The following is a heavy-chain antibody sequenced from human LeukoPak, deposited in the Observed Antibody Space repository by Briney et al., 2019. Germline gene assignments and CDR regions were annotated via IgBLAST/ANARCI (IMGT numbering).Heavy chain of an antibody. Sequence: PGGSLRLSCAASGFTFSSYAMSWVRQAPGKGLEWVSAISGSGASTYYADSVKGRFTISRDKSNNTLYLQMNSLRAEDTAVYYCAKDYAYYYGSGIGGFDYWGQGTLVTVPS. CDR1: GFTFSSYA. V-gene: IGHV3-23*01. CDR2: ISGSGAST. J-gene: IGHJ4*02. D-gene: IGHD3-10*01. CDR3: AKDYAYYYGSGIGGFDY.